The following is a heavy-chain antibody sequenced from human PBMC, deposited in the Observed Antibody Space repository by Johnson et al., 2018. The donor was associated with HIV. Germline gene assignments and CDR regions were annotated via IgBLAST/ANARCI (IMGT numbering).Heavy chain of an antibody. D-gene: IGHD3-3*01. J-gene: IGHJ3*02. Sequence: QLVESGGGLVQSGGSLRLSCAASGFTFSSYVMSWVRQAPGKGLEWVSSITGSGGSTYHAASVKGRFTISRDNSKNTLYLQMNSLSTEDTAVYYCARDLTYYNFWSGYWGDAFDIWGQGTMVTVSS. V-gene: IGHV3-23*04. CDR2: ITGSGGST. CDR1: GFTFSSYV. CDR3: ARDLTYYNFWSGYWGDAFDI.